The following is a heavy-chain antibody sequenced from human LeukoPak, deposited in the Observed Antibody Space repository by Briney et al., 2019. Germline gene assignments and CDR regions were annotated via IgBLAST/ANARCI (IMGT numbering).Heavy chain of an antibody. CDR2: ISSSSSYI. CDR1: GFTFSSYS. Sequence: GGSLRLSCAASGFTFSSYSMKWVRQAPGKGLEWVSSISSSSSYIYYADSVKGRFTISRDNAKNSLYLQMNSLRAEDTAVYYCARGRCDTATGGVSDYWGQGTLVTVSS. V-gene: IGHV3-21*01. CDR3: ARGRCDTATGGVSDY. D-gene: IGHD5-18*01. J-gene: IGHJ4*02.